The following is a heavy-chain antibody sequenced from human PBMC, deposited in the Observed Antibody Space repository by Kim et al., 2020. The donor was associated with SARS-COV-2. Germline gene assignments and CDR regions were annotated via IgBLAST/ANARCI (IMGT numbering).Heavy chain of an antibody. J-gene: IGHJ4*01. CDR3: ARDRGTLRGSYHDY. Sequence: GGSLRLSCAASGFTFSSYSMNWVRQAPGKGLEWVSAISSSGSTKYYADSVKGRITISSDTTKNPLYLQMNSLSAEATAEYYCARDRGTLRGSYHDYW. V-gene: IGHV3-21*01. D-gene: IGHD2-15*01. CDR1: GFTFSSYS. CDR2: ISSSGSTK.